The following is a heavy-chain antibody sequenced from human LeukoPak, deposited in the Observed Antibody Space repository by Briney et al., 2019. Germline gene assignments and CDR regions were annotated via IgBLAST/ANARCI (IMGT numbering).Heavy chain of an antibody. CDR1: GYTFTSYG. CDR2: ISAYNGNT. Sequence: ASVKVSCKASGYTFTSYGISWVRQAPGQGLEWMGWISAYNGNTNYAQKFQGRVTMTRDMSTSTVYMQLSSLRSEDTAVYYCARGAGCSGSICYSDAFDIWGQGTMVTVSS. CDR3: ARGAGCSGSICYSDAFDI. D-gene: IGHD2-15*01. J-gene: IGHJ3*02. V-gene: IGHV1-18*01.